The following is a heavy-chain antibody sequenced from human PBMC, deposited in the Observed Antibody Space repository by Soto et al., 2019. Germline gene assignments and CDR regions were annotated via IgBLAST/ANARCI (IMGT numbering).Heavy chain of an antibody. V-gene: IGHV3-9*01. CDR3: AKDSVAVAGHYYYGMDV. D-gene: IGHD6-19*01. CDR1: GFTFDDYA. Sequence: EVQLVESGGGLVQPGRSLRLSCAASGFTFDDYAMHWVRQAPGKGLEWVSGISWNSGSIGYADSVKGRFTISRDNAKNPLYLQMNSLRAEDTALYYCAKDSVAVAGHYYYGMDVWGQGTTVTVSS. J-gene: IGHJ6*02. CDR2: ISWNSGSI.